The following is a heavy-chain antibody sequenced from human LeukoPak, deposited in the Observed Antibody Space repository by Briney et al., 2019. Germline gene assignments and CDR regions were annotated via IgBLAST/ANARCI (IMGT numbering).Heavy chain of an antibody. Sequence: GGSLRLSCAASGSTFSSYGMHWVRQAPGKGLEWVAFIRYDGSNKYYADSVKGRFTISRDNSKNALYLQMNSLRAEDTAVYYCAKDCSSTSCFWGYWGQGTLVTVSS. CDR3: AKDCSSTSCFWGY. V-gene: IGHV3-30*02. CDR2: IRYDGSNK. CDR1: GSTFSSYG. J-gene: IGHJ4*02. D-gene: IGHD2-2*01.